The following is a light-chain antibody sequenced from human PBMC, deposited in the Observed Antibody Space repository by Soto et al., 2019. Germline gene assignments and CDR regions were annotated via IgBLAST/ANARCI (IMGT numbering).Light chain of an antibody. J-gene: IGLJ1*01. Sequence: QSALTQPASVSGSPGQSITISCTGTSSDVGGYNYVSWYQQHPGKAPKLMIYEVSNRPSGVSNRFSGSKSRNTASLTISGLQAEDEADYYCSSYTSSSIDYVFGTGTKVTV. CDR2: EVS. CDR1: SSDVGGYNY. CDR3: SSYTSSSIDYV. V-gene: IGLV2-14*01.